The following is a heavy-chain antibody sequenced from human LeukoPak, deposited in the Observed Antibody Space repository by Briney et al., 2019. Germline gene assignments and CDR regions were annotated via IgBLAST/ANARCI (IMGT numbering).Heavy chain of an antibody. V-gene: IGHV3-21*01. CDR2: ISSSGTYI. CDR3: ARGVGNYRYLFAY. D-gene: IGHD3-22*01. CDR1: GFTFSSYA. Sequence: GGSLRLSCAASGFTFSSYAMNWIRQAPGKGLEWVSSISSSGTYIYYADLVEGRFTISRDNAKNSLYLQMNSLRAEDTAVYYCARGVGNYRYLFAYWGQGTLVTVYS. J-gene: IGHJ4*02.